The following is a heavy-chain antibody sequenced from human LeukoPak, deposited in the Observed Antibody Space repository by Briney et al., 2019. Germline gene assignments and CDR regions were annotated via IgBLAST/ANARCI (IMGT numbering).Heavy chain of an antibody. CDR1: GYTFTGYY. V-gene: IGHV1-2*02. CDR2: IDPNSGGT. Sequence: ASVKVSCKASGYTFTGYYMHWVRQAPGQGLEWMGWIDPNSGGTNYAQKFQGRVTMTRDTSISTAYMELSRLTFDDTAMYYCARGPAYSSSYTNYWGQGTLVTVSS. CDR3: ARGPAYSSSYTNY. D-gene: IGHD6-6*01. J-gene: IGHJ4*02.